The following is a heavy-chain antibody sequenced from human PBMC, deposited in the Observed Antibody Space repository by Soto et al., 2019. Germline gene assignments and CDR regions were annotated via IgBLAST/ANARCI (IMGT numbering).Heavy chain of an antibody. CDR1: CGSISGFF. Sequence: PSETLSLTCSVSCGSISGFFWTWVRQPPGMPLEGLGHVAASGSTAYNPSLRSRLSLSLDVSKNRFSLELTSVTAADTATSFCARGGSTHYYYGLDVWGQGTTVTVPS. CDR2: VAASGST. V-gene: IGHV4-4*07. J-gene: IGHJ6*02. CDR3: ARGGSTHYYYGLDV.